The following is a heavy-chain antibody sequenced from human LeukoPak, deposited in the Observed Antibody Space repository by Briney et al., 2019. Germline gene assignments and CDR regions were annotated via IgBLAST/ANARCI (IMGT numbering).Heavy chain of an antibody. CDR3: ARDRYSSGWYDY. J-gene: IGHJ4*02. D-gene: IGHD6-19*01. CDR2: INPNSGGT. Sequence: LEASVKVSCKASGYTFTGYYMHWVRQAPGQGLEWMGWINPNSGGTNYAQKFQGRVTMTRDTSISTAYMELSRLRSDDTAVYYCARDRYSSGWYDYWGQGTLVTVSS. V-gene: IGHV1-2*03. CDR1: GYTFTGYY.